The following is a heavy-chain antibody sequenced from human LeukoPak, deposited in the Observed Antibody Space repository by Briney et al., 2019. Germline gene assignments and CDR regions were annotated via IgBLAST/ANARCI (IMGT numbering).Heavy chain of an antibody. J-gene: IGHJ4*02. D-gene: IGHD6-13*01. V-gene: IGHV4-59*12. CDR2: IYYSGST. CDR3: AREKWSIAAVTN. Sequence: SETLSLTCTVSGGSISSYYWSWIRQPPGKGLEWIGYIYYSGSTNYNPSLKSRVTISVDTSKNQFSLQLNSVTPEDTAVYYCAREKWSIAAVTNWGQGTLVTVSS. CDR1: GGSISSYY.